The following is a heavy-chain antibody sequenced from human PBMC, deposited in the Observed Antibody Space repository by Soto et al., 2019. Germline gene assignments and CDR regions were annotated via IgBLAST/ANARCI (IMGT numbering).Heavy chain of an antibody. D-gene: IGHD2-8*01. J-gene: IGHJ2*01. CDR1: GFTFDDSD. CDR3: VKSPWSRRGDLDL. V-gene: IGHV3-9*01. Sequence: EVELVESGGGLAQTSRSLRLSCAGSGFTFDDSDMYWVRQAPGKGLEWVSGISWSSGTIGYADSVKGRFTISRDNAKNSLYLEMSPLRPEDTAIYYCVKSPWSRRGDLDLWGRGTLVTVSS. CDR2: ISWSSGTI.